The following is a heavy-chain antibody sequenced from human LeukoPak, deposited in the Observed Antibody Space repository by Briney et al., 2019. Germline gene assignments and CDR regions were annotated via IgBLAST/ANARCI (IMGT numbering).Heavy chain of an antibody. V-gene: IGHV3-7*04. CDR1: GFTFSSYW. CDR2: IKQDGSEK. D-gene: IGHD6-19*01. J-gene: IGHJ6*02. CDR3: ARGSKQWLVSYYGMDV. Sequence: GGSLRLSCAASGFTFSSYWMSWVRQAPGKGLEWVANIKQDGSEKYYVDSVKGRFTISRDNAKNSLYLQMNSLRAEDTAVYYWARGSKQWLVSYYGMDVWGQGTTVTVSS.